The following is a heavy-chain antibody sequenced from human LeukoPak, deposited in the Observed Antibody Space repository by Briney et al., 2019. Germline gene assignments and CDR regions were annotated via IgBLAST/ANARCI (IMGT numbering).Heavy chain of an antibody. J-gene: IGHJ4*02. CDR3: ARDNYLKGGWRYYFDY. Sequence: ASVKVSCEASGGTFSSYAISWVRQAPGQGLEWMGGIIPIFGTANYAQKFQGRVTITADESTSTAYMELSSLRSEDTAVYYCARDNYLKGGWRYYFDYWGQGTLVTVSS. CDR2: IIPIFGTA. V-gene: IGHV1-69*01. CDR1: GGTFSSYA. D-gene: IGHD6-19*01.